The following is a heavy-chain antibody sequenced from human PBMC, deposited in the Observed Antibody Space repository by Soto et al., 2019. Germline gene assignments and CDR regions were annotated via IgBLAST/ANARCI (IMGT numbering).Heavy chain of an antibody. Sequence: QVHLVQSGAEVKKPGASVRVSCKASGYTFTSYGIPWVRQAPGQGLEWMGWISAHNGNTDYAQKLQGRVIVTRDTSTSTAYMELRSLISDDTAVYSCARGRYGDYWGQGALVTVSS. CDR3: ARGRYGDY. V-gene: IGHV1-18*01. CDR1: GYTFTSYG. D-gene: IGHD1-1*01. CDR2: ISAHNGNT. J-gene: IGHJ4*02.